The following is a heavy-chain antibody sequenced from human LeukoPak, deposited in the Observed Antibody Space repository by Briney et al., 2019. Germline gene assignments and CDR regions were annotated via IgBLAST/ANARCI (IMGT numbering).Heavy chain of an antibody. CDR2: INHSGST. Sequence: PSETLSLTCAVYGGSFSGYYWSWIRQPPGKGLEWMGEINHSGSTNDSPSLKSRVTISVDTSKNQFSLKLSSVTAADTAVYYCARGVEMATQSSAMDVWGQGTTVTVSS. CDR3: ARGVEMATQSSAMDV. D-gene: IGHD5-24*01. CDR1: GGSFSGYY. J-gene: IGHJ6*02. V-gene: IGHV4-34*01.